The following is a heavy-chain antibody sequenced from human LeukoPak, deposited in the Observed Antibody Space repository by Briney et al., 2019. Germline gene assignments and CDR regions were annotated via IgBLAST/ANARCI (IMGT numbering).Heavy chain of an antibody. Sequence: GGSLRLSCAASGFTFSSYEMNWVRQAPGKGLEWVSYISSSGSTIYYADSVKGRFTISRDNAKNSLYLHMDSLRAEDTAVYYCARDIAPAGLFFDYWGRGTLVTVSS. CDR3: ARDIAPAGLFFDY. CDR2: ISSSGSTI. J-gene: IGHJ4*02. D-gene: IGHD6-13*01. V-gene: IGHV3-48*03. CDR1: GFTFSSYE.